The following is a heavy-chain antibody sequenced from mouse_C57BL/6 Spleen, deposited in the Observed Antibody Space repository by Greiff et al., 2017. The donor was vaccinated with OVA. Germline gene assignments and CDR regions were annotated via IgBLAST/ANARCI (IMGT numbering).Heavy chain of an antibody. Sequence: QVQLQQPGAELVKPGASVKLSCKASGYTFTSYWMHWVKQRPGQGLEWIGMIHPNSGSTNYNEKFKSKATLTVDKSSSTAYMQLSSLTSEDSAVYYCAFELGSYWYFDVWGTGTTVTVSS. CDR1: GYTFTSYW. V-gene: IGHV1-64*01. CDR2: IHPNSGST. J-gene: IGHJ1*03. D-gene: IGHD4-1*01. CDR3: AFELGSYWYFDV.